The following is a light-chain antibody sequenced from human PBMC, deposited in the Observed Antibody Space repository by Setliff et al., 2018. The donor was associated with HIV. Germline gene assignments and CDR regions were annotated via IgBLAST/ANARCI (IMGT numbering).Light chain of an antibody. CDR3: SSYTSSGYV. V-gene: IGLV2-14*01. J-gene: IGLJ1*01. CDR2: EVS. Sequence: QSVLTQPASVSGSPGQSITISCTGTSSDVGSYNSVSWFQQHPGKVPKLMIYEVSDRPSGVSNRFSGSNSGNTASLTISGLQAEDEADYYCSSYTSSGYVFGTGTKVTVL. CDR1: SSDVGSYNS.